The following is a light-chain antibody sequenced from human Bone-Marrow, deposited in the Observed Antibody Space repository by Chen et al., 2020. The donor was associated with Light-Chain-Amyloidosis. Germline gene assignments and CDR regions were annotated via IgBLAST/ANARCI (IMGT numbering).Light chain of an antibody. V-gene: IGLV3-25*03. CDR2: RDT. J-gene: IGLJ2*01. CDR3: QSADSSGTYEVI. CDR1: DLPTKY. Sequence: SYELTQPPSVSVSPGQTARITCSGDDLPTKYAYWYQQKPGQAPVLVIHRDTERPSGISERVSGSSSGTTATLTISGVQAEDEAYYHFQSADSSGTYEVIFGGGTKLTVL.